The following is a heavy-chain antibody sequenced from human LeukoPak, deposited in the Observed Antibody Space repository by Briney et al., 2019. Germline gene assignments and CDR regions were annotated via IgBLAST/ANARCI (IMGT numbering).Heavy chain of an antibody. CDR2: IYYSGST. CDR1: GGSISSYY. Sequence: SETLSLTCTVSGGSISSYYWSWIRQPPGEGLEWIGYIYYSGSTNYNPSLKSRVTISVDTSKNQFSLKLSSVTAADTAVYYCARENSSGWIDYWGQGTLVTVSS. D-gene: IGHD6-19*01. V-gene: IGHV4-59*01. J-gene: IGHJ4*02. CDR3: ARENSSGWIDY.